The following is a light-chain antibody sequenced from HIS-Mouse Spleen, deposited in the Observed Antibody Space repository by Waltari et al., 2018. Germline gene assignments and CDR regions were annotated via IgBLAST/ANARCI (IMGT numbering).Light chain of an antibody. CDR2: DAS. CDR1: QDISNY. J-gene: IGKJ5*01. CDR3: QQYDNLPSIT. V-gene: IGKV1-33*01. Sequence: DIQMTQSPSSLSASVGVRVTITCQAIQDISNYLNWYQQKPGKAPKLLIYDASNLETGVPSRFSGSGSGTDFTFTISSLQPEDIATYYCQQYDNLPSITFGQGTRLEIK.